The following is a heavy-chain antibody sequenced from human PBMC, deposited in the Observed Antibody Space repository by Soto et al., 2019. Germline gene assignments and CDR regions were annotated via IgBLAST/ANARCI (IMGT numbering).Heavy chain of an antibody. CDR3: VRGSWLGINSYYYGMDV. J-gene: IGHJ6*02. CDR2: INHSGST. Sequence: SETLSLTCAFYCGSFSGYYWSWIRQPPGKGLEWIGEINHSGSTNYNPSLKSRVTISLDTSKNQFSLNLSSVTAADTAVYYCVRGSWLGINSYYYGMDVWGQGTTVTVSS. D-gene: IGHD6-19*01. CDR1: CGSFSGYY. V-gene: IGHV4-34*01.